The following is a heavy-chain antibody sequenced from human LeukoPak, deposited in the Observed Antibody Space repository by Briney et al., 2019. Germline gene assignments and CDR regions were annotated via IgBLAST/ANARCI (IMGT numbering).Heavy chain of an antibody. CDR2: IIPIFGTA. V-gene: IGHV1-69*13. J-gene: IGHJ3*02. D-gene: IGHD1-1*01. CDR1: GGTFSSYA. Sequence: ASVKVSCKASGGTFSSYAVSWVRQAPGQGLEWMGGIIPIFGTANYAQKFQGRVTITADGSTSTAYMELSSLRSEDTAVYYCARDMAGTTGTGNDAFDIWGQGTMVTVSS. CDR3: ARDMAGTTGTGNDAFDI.